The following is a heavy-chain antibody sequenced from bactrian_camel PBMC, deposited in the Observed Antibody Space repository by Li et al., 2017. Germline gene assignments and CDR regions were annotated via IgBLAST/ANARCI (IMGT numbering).Heavy chain of an antibody. D-gene: IGHD3*01. CDR2: IVRGSHT. CDR3: AARDYCSGTWCNDLCGVTDHYHY. J-gene: IGHJ4*01. V-gene: IGHV3S53*01. Sequence: HVQLVESGGGLVQPGGSLKLSCAASGDTSRIATRAWFRQATGKEREAVAAIVRGSHTDYHAAVKGRFTISQDNAKNTVYLQMNSLKPEDTAMYFCAARDYCSGTWCNDLCGVTDHYHYWGQGTQVTVS. CDR1: GDTSRIAT.